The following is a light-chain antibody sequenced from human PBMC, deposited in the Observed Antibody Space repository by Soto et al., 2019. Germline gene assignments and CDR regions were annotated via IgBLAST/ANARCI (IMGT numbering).Light chain of an antibody. CDR2: AAS. Sequence: DIQMTQSPSSVSASVGDRVTITWRASQGIGTWLAWYQQKPGKGPNLLIYAASSLESGVPSRFSGSGSGTDFTLTISSLQPEDFATYYCQQADSFPQTFGQGTKVDI. J-gene: IGKJ1*01. V-gene: IGKV1-12*01. CDR1: QGIGTW. CDR3: QQADSFPQT.